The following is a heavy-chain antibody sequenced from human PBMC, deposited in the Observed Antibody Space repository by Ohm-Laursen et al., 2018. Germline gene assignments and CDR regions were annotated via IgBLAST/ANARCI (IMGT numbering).Heavy chain of an antibody. D-gene: IGHD3-22*01. J-gene: IGHJ5*02. CDR1: GGSTSSYY. CDR2: IYYSGST. V-gene: IGHV4-59*01. CDR3: ARGRSYYDSSGYQILDP. Sequence: TLSLTCTVSGGSTSSYYWSWIRQPPGKGLEWIGYIYYSGSTNYNPSLKSRVTISVDTSKNQFSLKLSSVTAADTAVYYCARGRSYYDSSGYQILDPWGQGTLVTVSS.